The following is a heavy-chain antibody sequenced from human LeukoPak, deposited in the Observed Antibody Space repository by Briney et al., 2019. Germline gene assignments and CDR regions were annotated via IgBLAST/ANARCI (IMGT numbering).Heavy chain of an antibody. CDR1: GFTFSSYG. D-gene: IGHD4-17*01. J-gene: IGHJ6*02. V-gene: IGHV3-30*18. CDR2: ISYDGSNK. Sequence: PGRSQRLSCAASGFTFSSYGMHWVRQAPGKGLEWVAVISYDGSNKYYADSVKGRFTISRDNSKNTLYLQMNSLRAEDTAVYYCAKENYGVDYSDGGYYGMDVWGQGTTVTVSS. CDR3: AKENYGVDYSDGGYYGMDV.